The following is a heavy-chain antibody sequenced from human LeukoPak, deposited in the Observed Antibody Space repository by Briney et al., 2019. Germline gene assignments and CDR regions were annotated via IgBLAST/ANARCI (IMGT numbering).Heavy chain of an antibody. CDR3: ASSSSWYRFDF. CDR1: GDSVSSSDYY. J-gene: IGHJ5*01. Sequence: SETLSLTCTVSGDSVSSSDYYWVWLRQPPGKGLEWIGTVSYNGITYCPPSLQSRLSISIDTPKNQFSLTLTSVTAADTAVYYCASSSSWYRFDFWGQGTLVTVSS. D-gene: IGHD6-13*01. V-gene: IGHV4-39*01. CDR2: VSYNGIT.